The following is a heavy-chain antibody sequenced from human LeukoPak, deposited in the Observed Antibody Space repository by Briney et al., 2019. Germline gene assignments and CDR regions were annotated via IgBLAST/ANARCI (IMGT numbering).Heavy chain of an antibody. Sequence: GGSLRLSCAASGFTFSSYAMSWVRQAPGKGLEWVSAIRGSGDRTHYADSVKGRFTISRDNSKNTLYLQMNSLRAEDTAVYYCAKDSKIVGATFRGYHYMDVWGKGTTVTISS. CDR2: IRGSGDRT. CDR1: GFTFSSYA. V-gene: IGHV3-23*01. CDR3: AKDSKIVGATFRGYHYMDV. J-gene: IGHJ6*03. D-gene: IGHD1-26*01.